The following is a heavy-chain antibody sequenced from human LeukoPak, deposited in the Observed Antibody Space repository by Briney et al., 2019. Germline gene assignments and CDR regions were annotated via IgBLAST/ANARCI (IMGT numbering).Heavy chain of an antibody. CDR2: IYHSGST. Sequence: SETLSLTCAVSGYSISSGYYWGWIRQPPGKGLEWIGSIYHSGSTYYNPSLKSRVTISVDTSKNQFSLKLSSVTAADTAVYYCARGTHVLLWFGELSIHPGVFDYWGQGTLVTVSS. D-gene: IGHD3-10*01. CDR1: GYSISSGYY. CDR3: ARGTHVLLWFGELSIHPGVFDY. V-gene: IGHV4-38-2*01. J-gene: IGHJ4*02.